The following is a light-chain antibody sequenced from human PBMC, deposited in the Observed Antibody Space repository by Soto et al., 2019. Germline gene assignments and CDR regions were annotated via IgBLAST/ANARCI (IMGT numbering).Light chain of an antibody. Sequence: DIQMTQSPSTLPASVGDSVTITCRASQSISNWLAWYQQKPGKAPKLLIYKASNLQSGVPSRFSGSGSGTEFTLTISSLQPDDFATYYCQQFSTYSRTFGQGTKVEVK. J-gene: IGKJ1*01. CDR1: QSISNW. V-gene: IGKV1-5*03. CDR3: QQFSTYSRT. CDR2: KAS.